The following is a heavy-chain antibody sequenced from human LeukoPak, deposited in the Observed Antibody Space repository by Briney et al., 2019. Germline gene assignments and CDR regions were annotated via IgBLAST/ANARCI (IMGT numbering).Heavy chain of an antibody. V-gene: IGHV3-7*01. CDR3: ARDRRGYWANYYYYYMDV. J-gene: IGHJ6*03. D-gene: IGHD2-15*01. CDR2: IKQDGSEK. CDR1: GFTFSTYW. Sequence: GGSLRLSCAASGFTFSTYWMSWVRQAPGKGLEWVANIKQDGSEKDYVDSVKGRFTISRDNAKNSLYLQMNSLRAEDTAVYYCARDRRGYWANYYYYYMDVWGKGTTVTVSS.